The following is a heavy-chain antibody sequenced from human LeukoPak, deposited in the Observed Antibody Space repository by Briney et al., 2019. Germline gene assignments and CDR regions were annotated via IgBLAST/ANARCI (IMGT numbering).Heavy chain of an antibody. CDR1: GFTFSNAW. CDR2: IKSKTDGGTT. Sequence: AGGSLRLYCAASGFTFSNAWMSWVRQAPGKGLEWVGRIKSKTDGGTTDYAAPVKGRFTISRDDSKNTLYLQMNSLKTEDTAVYYCTTARPATAIHYYYYGMDVWGQGTTVTVSS. D-gene: IGHD2-21*02. V-gene: IGHV3-15*01. CDR3: TTARPATAIHYYYYGMDV. J-gene: IGHJ6*02.